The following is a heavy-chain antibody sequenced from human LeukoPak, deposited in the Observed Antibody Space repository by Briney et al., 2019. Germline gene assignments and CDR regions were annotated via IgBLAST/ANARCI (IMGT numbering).Heavy chain of an antibody. CDR3: ARIRTYPYYYDSSGYPPGYMDV. J-gene: IGHJ6*03. Sequence: ASVKVSCKASGGTFSSYDINWVRQATGQGLEWMGWMNPNSGNTGYAQKFQGRVTITRNTSISTAYMELSSLRSEDTAVYYCARIRTYPYYYDSSGYPPGYMDVWGKGTTVTVSS. CDR1: GGTFSSYD. CDR2: MNPNSGNT. V-gene: IGHV1-8*03. D-gene: IGHD3-22*01.